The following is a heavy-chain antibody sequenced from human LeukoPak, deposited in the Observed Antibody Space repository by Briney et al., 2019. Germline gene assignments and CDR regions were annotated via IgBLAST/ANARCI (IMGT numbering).Heavy chain of an antibody. V-gene: IGHV3-23*01. CDR1: GFTFSSYA. Sequence: GGSLRLSCAASGFTFSSYAMSWVRQAPGKGLEWVSAISGSGGSTYYADSVKGRFTISRDNSKNTLYLQMNSLRAEGTAVYYCAKGATSYYESRGYYLEYWGQGTLVTVSS. D-gene: IGHD3-22*01. CDR2: ISGSGGST. J-gene: IGHJ4*02. CDR3: AKGATSYYESRGYYLEY.